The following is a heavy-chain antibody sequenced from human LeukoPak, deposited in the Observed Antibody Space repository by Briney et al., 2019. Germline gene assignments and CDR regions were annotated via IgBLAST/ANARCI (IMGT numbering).Heavy chain of an antibody. J-gene: IGHJ2*01. CDR3: ARGSSWASYWYLDL. CDR2: IYTSGST. CDR1: GGSISSGRYY. D-gene: IGHD6-13*01. Sequence: SETLSLTCTVSGGSISSGRYYWSWIRQPAGKGLEWIGRIYTSGSTNYNPSLKSRVTISVDTSKNQFSLKLNSVTAADTAVYYCARGSSWASYWYLDLWGRGTLVTVSS. V-gene: IGHV4-61*02.